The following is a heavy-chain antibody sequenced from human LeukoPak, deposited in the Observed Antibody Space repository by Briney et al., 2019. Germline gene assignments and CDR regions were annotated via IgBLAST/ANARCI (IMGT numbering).Heavy chain of an antibody. V-gene: IGHV3-7*01. CDR3: ARGPKQTSAGSYGY. J-gene: IGHJ4*02. CDR1: GFTFSNYL. D-gene: IGHD3-10*01. Sequence: GGSLRLSCVASGFTFSNYLMSWVRQAPGKGPEWVANINQDGSDENYVDSVEGRFSISRDNAKSSLYLQMNSLGVEDTAVYYCARGPKQTSAGSYGYWGQGALVTVSS. CDR2: INQDGSDE.